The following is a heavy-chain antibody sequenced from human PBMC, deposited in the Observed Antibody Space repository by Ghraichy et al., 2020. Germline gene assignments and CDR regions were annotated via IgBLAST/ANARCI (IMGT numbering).Heavy chain of an antibody. CDR1: GFIFSEFA. CDR3: SRPGFGELQNAFDV. D-gene: IGHD3-10*01. CDR2: IRTKPNNYAT. J-gene: IGHJ3*01. Sequence: GGSLRLSCAASGFIFSEFAMYWVRQAPGKGLECIGRIRTKPNNYATTYAASVKGRFTISRDDSKNTMYLQMKSLKTEDIAVYYCSRPGFGELQNAFDVWGHGTIVTVSS. V-gene: IGHV3-73*01.